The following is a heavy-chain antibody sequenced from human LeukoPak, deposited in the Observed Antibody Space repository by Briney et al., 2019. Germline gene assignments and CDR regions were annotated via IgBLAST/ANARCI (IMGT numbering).Heavy chain of an antibody. CDR3: ARGVAGNVY. CDR1: GGTFSSYA. J-gene: IGHJ4*02. D-gene: IGHD6-19*01. Sequence: ASVKVSCKASGGTFSSYAVNWVRQAPGQGLEWVGRIIPIFVTPDYAQKFQGRVTITADKSPSTAYMELSSLKSEDTAVYYCARGVAGNVYWGQGTLVTVSS. CDR2: IIPIFVTP. V-gene: IGHV1-69*06.